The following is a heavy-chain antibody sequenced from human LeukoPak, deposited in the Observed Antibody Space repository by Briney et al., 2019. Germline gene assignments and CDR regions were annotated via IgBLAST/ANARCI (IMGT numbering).Heavy chain of an antibody. D-gene: IGHD3-10*01. V-gene: IGHV1-46*01. CDR3: ARAYSSVDYYGSAIPGVYYMDV. CDR1: GYTFTSYY. CDR2: INPSGGST. Sequence: ASVKVSCKASGYTFTSYYMHWVRQAPGQGLEWMGIINPSGGSTSYAQKFQGRVTMTRDTSTSTVYMELSSLRSEDTAVYYCARAYSSVDYYGSAIPGVYYMDVWGKGTTVTVSS. J-gene: IGHJ6*03.